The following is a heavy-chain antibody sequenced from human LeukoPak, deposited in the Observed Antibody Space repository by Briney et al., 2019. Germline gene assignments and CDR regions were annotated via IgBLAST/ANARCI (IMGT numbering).Heavy chain of an antibody. CDR1: GGTFSSYA. J-gene: IGHJ4*02. CDR2: IIPIFGTA. D-gene: IGHD3-10*01. Sequence: ASVKVSCKASGGTFSSYAISWVRQAPGQGLEWMGGIIPIFGTANYAQKFQGRVTITADESTSTAYMELSSLRSGDTAVYYCATEYGSGSYYGDYWGQGTLVTVSS. CDR3: ATEYGSGSYYGDY. V-gene: IGHV1-69*13.